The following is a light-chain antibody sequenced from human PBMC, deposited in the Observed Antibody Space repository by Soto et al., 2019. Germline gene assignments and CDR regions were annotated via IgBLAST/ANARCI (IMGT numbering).Light chain of an antibody. CDR1: QNIDRW. CDR2: RAA. V-gene: IGKV1-5*03. J-gene: IGKJ2*03. Sequence: DIHMTQSPSTLSASVGDRVAITCRASQNIDRWLAWYQQKPRKAPQLLIYRAAIPERGDPPRFSSSGSRTEFTLTIASLQPDDFATCCCQHYNSYPYSFGQGTKREI. CDR3: QHYNSYPYS.